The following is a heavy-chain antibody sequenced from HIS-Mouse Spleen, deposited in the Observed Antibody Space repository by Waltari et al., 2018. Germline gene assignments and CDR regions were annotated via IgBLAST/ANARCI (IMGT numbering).Heavy chain of an antibody. CDR3: ARESPYSSSWYDWYFDL. CDR1: GGSISSSSYY. J-gene: IGHJ2*01. V-gene: IGHV4-39*07. CDR2: LYYSGHT. Sequence: QLQLQESGPGLVKPSETLSLTCTVSGGSISSSSYYWGWIRQPPGKGLEWIGSLYYSGHTYYNPSLKSRVTISVDTSKNHFSLKLSSVTAADTAVYYCARESPYSSSWYDWYFDLWGRGTLVTVSS. D-gene: IGHD6-13*01.